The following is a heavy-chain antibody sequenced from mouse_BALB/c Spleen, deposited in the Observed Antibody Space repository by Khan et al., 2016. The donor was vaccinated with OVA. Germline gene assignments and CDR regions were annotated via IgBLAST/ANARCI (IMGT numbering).Heavy chain of an antibody. CDR3: ARKAYYDYDPFPY. D-gene: IGHD2-4*01. J-gene: IGHJ3*01. V-gene: IGHV3-2*02. CDR2: INYSGNT. Sequence: EVQLQESGPGLVKPSQSLSLTCTVTGYSITSEYAWNWIRQFPGNKLEWMGYINYSGNTRYTPSLKSRTSITREPSKNQFFLQLNSVTTEDTATFYSARKAYYDYDPFPYWGQGTLVTVSA. CDR1: GYSITSEYA.